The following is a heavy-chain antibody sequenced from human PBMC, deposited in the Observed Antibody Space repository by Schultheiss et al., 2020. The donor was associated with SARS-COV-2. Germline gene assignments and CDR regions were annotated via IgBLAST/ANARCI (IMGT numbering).Heavy chain of an antibody. V-gene: IGHV3-30*07. CDR2: ISYDGSNK. CDR3: AKDGPSSGWPAEDYYYGMDV. Sequence: GGSLRLSCAASGFTFSSYAMHWVRQAPGKGLEWVAVISYDGSNKYYADSVKGRFTISRDNAKNSLSLQMNSLRAEDTAVYYCAKDGPSSGWPAEDYYYGMDVWGQGTTVTVSS. CDR1: GFTFSSYA. J-gene: IGHJ6*02. D-gene: IGHD6-19*01.